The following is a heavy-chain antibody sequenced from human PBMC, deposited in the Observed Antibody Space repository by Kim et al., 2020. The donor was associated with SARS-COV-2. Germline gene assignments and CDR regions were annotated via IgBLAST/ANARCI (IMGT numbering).Heavy chain of an antibody. CDR2: ST. J-gene: IGHJ4*02. D-gene: IGHD3-10*01. Sequence: STNCKPSLTSRVTLSVDTSKNQFALKLSSVTAADTAVYYCATYYGSEIDWGQGTLVTVSS. CDR3: ATYYGSEID. V-gene: IGHV4-59*01.